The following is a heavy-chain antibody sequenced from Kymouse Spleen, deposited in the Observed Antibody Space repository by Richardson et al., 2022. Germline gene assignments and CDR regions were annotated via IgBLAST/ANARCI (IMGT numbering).Heavy chain of an antibody. D-gene: IGHD1-26*01. J-gene: IGHJ6*02. Sequence: EVQLVESGGGLVQPGRSLRLSCAASGFTFDDYAMHWVRQAPGKGLEWVSGISWNSGSIGYADSVKGRFTISRDNAKNSLYLQMNSLRAEDTALYYCAKDSRVGATRYYYYYGMDVWGQGTTVTVSS. CDR3: AKDSRVGATRYYYYYGMDV. CDR1: GFTFDDYA. CDR2: ISWNSGSI. V-gene: IGHV3-9*01.